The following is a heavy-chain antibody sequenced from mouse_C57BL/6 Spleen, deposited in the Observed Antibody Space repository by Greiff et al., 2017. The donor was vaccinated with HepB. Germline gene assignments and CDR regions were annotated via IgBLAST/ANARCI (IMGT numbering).Heavy chain of an antibody. CDR2: IDPENGDT. CDR3: TTWITTVVAMDY. CDR1: GFNIKDDY. D-gene: IGHD1-1*01. V-gene: IGHV14-4*01. J-gene: IGHJ4*01. Sequence: EVQLKESGAELVRPGASVKLSCTASGFNIKDDYMHWVKQRPEQGLEWIGWIDPENGDTEYASKFQGKATITADTSSNTAYLQLSSLTSEDTAVYYCTTWITTVVAMDYWGQGTSVTVSS.